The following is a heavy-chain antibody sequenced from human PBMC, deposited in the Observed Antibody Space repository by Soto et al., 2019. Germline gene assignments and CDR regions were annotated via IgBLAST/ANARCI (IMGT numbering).Heavy chain of an antibody. D-gene: IGHD1-26*01. CDR2: ISYDGSNK. J-gene: IGHJ4*02. CDR3: ARVRSGSYYFDY. V-gene: IGHV3-30-3*01. CDR1: GFTFSSYA. Sequence: SLRLSCAASGFTFSSYAMHCVRQAPGKGLEWVAVISYDGSNKHYADSVKGRFTISRDNSKNTLYLQMNSLRAEDTAVYYCARVRSGSYYFDYWGQGTLVTVSS.